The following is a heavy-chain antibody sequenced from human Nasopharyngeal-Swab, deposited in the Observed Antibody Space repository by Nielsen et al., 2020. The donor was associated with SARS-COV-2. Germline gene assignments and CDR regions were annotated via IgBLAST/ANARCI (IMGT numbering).Heavy chain of an antibody. D-gene: IGHD3-10*01. CDR1: GFTFSSYA. V-gene: IGHV3-30-3*01. J-gene: IGHJ6*02. Sequence: GESLKISCAASGFTFSSYAMHWVRQAPGKGLEWVAVILYDGNNKYYADSVKGRFTISRDNSKNTLYLQMNRLGAEDTAVYYCAMSFGESLMDVWGQGTTVTVSS. CDR2: ILYDGNNK. CDR3: AMSFGESLMDV.